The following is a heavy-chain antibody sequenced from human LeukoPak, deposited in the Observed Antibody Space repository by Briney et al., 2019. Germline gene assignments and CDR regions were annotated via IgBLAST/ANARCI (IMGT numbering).Heavy chain of an antibody. D-gene: IGHD1-26*01. CDR2: ISSSSSYI. V-gene: IGHV3-21*01. J-gene: IGHJ4*02. Sequence: GGSLRLSCAASGFTFSSYSMNWVRQAPGKGLEWVSSISSSSSYIYYADSVKGRFTISRDNAKNSLYLQMNSLRAEDTAVYYCARDGIVGATFAYWGQGTLVTVSS. CDR1: GFTFSSYS. CDR3: ARDGIVGATFAY.